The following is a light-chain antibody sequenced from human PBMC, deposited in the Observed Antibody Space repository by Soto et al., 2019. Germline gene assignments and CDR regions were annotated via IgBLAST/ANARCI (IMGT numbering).Light chain of an antibody. CDR2: DTS. J-gene: IGKJ1*01. V-gene: IGKV3-15*01. CDR3: QQYNNWPPWT. CDR1: QSVSSSY. Sequence: EIVLTQSPGTLSLSPGERATLSCRASQSVSSSYLVWYQQKPGQAPRLLIYDTSSRATGIPARFSGSGSGTEFTLTISSLQSEDFAVYYCQQYNNWPPWTFGQGTKV.